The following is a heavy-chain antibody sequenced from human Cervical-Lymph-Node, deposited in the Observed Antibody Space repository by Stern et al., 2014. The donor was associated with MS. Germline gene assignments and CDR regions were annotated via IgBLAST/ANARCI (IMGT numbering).Heavy chain of an antibody. CDR2: ISPKTGSA. CDR3: ARDRGSYSDY. Sequence: VQLVQSGAEVERPGASVKVSCKASGYTFTAYFLHWVRQAPGQGPEGMGWISPKTGSATYAQKFQDRVTMTRDTSINTGYMEVSSLRSDDTAVYYCARDRGSYSDYWGQGTLVAVSS. V-gene: IGHV1-2*02. J-gene: IGHJ4*02. CDR1: GYTFTAYF. D-gene: IGHD1-26*01.